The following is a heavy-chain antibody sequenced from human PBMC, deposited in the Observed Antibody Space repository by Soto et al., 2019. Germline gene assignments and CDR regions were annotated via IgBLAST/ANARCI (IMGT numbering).Heavy chain of an antibody. CDR2: INSDGSST. V-gene: IGHV3-74*01. J-gene: IGHJ4*02. CDR3: AKYSYYDSSGYYLVYYFDY. D-gene: IGHD3-22*01. CDR1: GLTFSSYW. Sequence: PGGSLRLSCAASGLTFSSYWMHWVRQAPGKGLVWVLRINSDGSSTNYADSVKGRFTISRDNARNTLYLQMNSLRAEDTAVYYCAKYSYYDSSGYYLVYYFDYWGQGTLVTVSS.